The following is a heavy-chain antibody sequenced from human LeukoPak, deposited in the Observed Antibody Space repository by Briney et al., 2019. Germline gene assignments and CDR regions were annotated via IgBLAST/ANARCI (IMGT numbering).Heavy chain of an antibody. J-gene: IGHJ4*02. V-gene: IGHV3-21*01. CDR1: GFTFSSYS. CDR3: ARDVERLAQMPYYFDY. CDR2: ISISSSYI. D-gene: IGHD1-1*01. Sequence: GGSLRLSCAASGFTFSSYSMNWVRQAPGKGLEWVSSISISSSYIYYADSVKGRFTISRDNAKNSLYLQMNSLRAEDTAVYYCARDVERLAQMPYYFDYWGQGTLVTVSS.